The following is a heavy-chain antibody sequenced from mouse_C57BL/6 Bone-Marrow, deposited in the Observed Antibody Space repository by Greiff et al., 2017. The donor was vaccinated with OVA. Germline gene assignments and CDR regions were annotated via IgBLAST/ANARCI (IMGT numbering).Heavy chain of an antibody. D-gene: IGHD2-2*01. Sequence: EVQLQQSGPVLVKPGASVKMSCKASGYTFTDYYMNWVKQSHGKSLEWIGVINPYNGGTSYNQKFKGKATLTVDKSSSTAYMELSSLTSDDSAGYYCSRYGYSYCDYWGQGTTLTVSS. CDR2: INPYNGGT. CDR1: GYTFTDYY. J-gene: IGHJ2*01. CDR3: SRYGYSYCDY. V-gene: IGHV1-19*01.